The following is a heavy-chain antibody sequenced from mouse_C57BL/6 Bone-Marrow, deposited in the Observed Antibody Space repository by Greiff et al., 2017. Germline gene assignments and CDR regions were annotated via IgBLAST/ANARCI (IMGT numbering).Heavy chain of an antibody. CDR2: IYPRSGNT. D-gene: IGHD2-12*01. CDR1: GYTFTSYG. V-gene: IGHV1-81*01. J-gene: IGHJ2*01. Sequence: VKVMESGAELARPGASVKLSCKASGYTFTSYGISWVKQRPGQGLEWIGEIYPRSGNTYYNEKFKGKATLTADKSSSAAYMELRSLTSEDSAVYFCTRGAYYSHYFDYWGQGTTLTVSS. CDR3: TRGAYYSHYFDY.